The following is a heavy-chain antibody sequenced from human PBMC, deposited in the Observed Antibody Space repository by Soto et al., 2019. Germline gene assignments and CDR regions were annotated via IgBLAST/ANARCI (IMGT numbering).Heavy chain of an antibody. V-gene: IGHV1-18*01. CDR1: GYTFTSYG. Sequence: QVQLVQSGAEVKKPGASVKESCKASGYTFTSYGISWVRQAPGQGLEWMGWISAYNGNTNYAQKLQGRDTMTTDTSTSTAYMDLTSLRSDDTAVYYCARTGDTAMVKVANDYWGQGTLVTVSS. CDR2: ISAYNGNT. D-gene: IGHD5-18*01. CDR3: ARTGDTAMVKVANDY. J-gene: IGHJ4*02.